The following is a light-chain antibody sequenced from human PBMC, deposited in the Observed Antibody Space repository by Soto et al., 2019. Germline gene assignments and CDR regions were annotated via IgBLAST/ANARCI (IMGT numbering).Light chain of an antibody. V-gene: IGLV6-57*02. Sequence: NFMLTQPHSVSGSPGKTVTISCTGSGGSLASNYVQWYQQRPGRAPTTVIYEDNDRPSGVPNRFSGSVDISSNSAFLTISGLTTEDEADYYCQSVDSSDQRFFGGGTKLTVL. CDR2: EDN. J-gene: IGLJ2*01. CDR3: QSVDSSDQRF. CDR1: GGSLASNY.